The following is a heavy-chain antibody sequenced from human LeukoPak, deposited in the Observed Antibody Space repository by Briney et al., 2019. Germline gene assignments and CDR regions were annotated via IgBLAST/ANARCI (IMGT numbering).Heavy chain of an antibody. Sequence: GGSLRLSCAASGFTFSSYAMSWVRQAPGKGLEWVSVIYSGGSTYYADSVKGRFTISRDNSKNTLYLQMNSLRAEDTAVYYCARDDYGGLDYWGQGTLVTVSS. J-gene: IGHJ4*02. CDR1: GFTFSSYA. CDR2: IYSGGST. CDR3: ARDDYGGLDY. V-gene: IGHV3-66*01. D-gene: IGHD4-23*01.